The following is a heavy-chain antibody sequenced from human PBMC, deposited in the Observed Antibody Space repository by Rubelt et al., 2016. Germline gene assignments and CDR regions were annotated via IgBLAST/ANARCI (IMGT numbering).Heavy chain of an antibody. D-gene: IGHD3-9*01. CDR3: EGPTPENYDILTGGRLNWCDP. CDR2: IHSSGSI. V-gene: IGHV4-4*07. J-gene: IGHJ5*02. Sequence: QVQLQESGPGLVKPSETLSLTCTVSGGSISGYYWSWIRQPAGKGLEWIGRIHSSGSINYTPSLKSRVTMSVDPSKNHFSLKLDSLTAGDTAVYYYEGPTPENYDILTGGRLNWCDPWGQGILVTVS. CDR1: GGSISGYY.